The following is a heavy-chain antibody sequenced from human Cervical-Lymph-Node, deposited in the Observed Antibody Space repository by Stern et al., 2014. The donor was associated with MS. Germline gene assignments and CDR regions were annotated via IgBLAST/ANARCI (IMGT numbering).Heavy chain of an antibody. CDR1: GYTLSEIS. Sequence: VQLLQPGAEVKKPGASVKVSCKVSGYTLSEISMHWVRQAPGKGLEWVGGFDPEHGETRYAQKFQGRVTMAEDRSTDTAYMELSSLRSEDTAVYYCATHRGRVTYYYGMDVWGQGTTVTVSS. V-gene: IGHV1-24*01. CDR2: FDPEHGET. J-gene: IGHJ6*02. CDR3: ATHRGRVTYYYGMDV. D-gene: IGHD2-21*02.